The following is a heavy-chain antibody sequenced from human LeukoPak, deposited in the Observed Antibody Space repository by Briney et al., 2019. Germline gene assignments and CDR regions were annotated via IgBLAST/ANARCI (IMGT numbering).Heavy chain of an antibody. CDR2: ISFSGSNV. Sequence: PGGSLRLSSAASGFTFSSYGTYWVRQAPGKGLEWVSYISFSGSNVHYADSVKGRFTISRDNSKSTLFLQMNSLRPEDTAVYYCAKPTTGSPTAAGLDYWGQGTLVTVSS. CDR3: AKPTTGSPTAAGLDY. V-gene: IGHV3-30*02. J-gene: IGHJ4*02. D-gene: IGHD1-1*01. CDR1: GFTFSSYG.